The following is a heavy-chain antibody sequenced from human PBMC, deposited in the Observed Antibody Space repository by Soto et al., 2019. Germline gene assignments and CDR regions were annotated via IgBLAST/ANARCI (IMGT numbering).Heavy chain of an antibody. CDR2: ISGSGGST. CDR3: AKGLKTYYYYGMDV. J-gene: IGHJ6*02. CDR1: GFTFGSYA. V-gene: IGHV3-23*01. D-gene: IGHD3-22*01. Sequence: PGGSLRLSCAASGFTFGSYAMSWVRQAPGKGLEWVSSISGSGGSTYYADSVKGRFTISRDNSKNTLYLQMNSLRAEDTAVYYCAKGLKTYYYYGMDVWGQGTTVTVSS.